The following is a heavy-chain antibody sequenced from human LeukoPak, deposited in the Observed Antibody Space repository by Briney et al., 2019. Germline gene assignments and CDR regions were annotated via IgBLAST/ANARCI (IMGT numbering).Heavy chain of an antibody. V-gene: IGHV3-48*03. CDR1: GFTFSSYE. J-gene: IGHJ4*02. D-gene: IGHD3-3*01. CDR2: ISSSGSTI. CDR3: ARTGYDFWSGPPDY. Sequence: PGGSLRLSCAAYGFTFSSYEMNWVRQAPGKGLEWVSYISSSGSTIYYADSVKGRFTISRDNAKNSLYLQMNSLRAEDTAVYYCARTGYDFWSGPPDYWGQGTLVTVSS.